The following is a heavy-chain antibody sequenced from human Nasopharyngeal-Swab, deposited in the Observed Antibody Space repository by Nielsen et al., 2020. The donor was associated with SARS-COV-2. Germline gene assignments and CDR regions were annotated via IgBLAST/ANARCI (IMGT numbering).Heavy chain of an antibody. D-gene: IGHD3-3*01. CDR2: ISHNGKNK. Sequence: GESLKISCAASGVTFSSYTIHWVRQAPGKGLEWVAVISHNGKNKYYADSVKGRFTISRDNSKNTLYLQMNSLRAEDTAVYYCARGVGVDDFWSGRFDYWGQGTLVTVSS. V-gene: IGHV3-30*14. CDR3: ARGVGVDDFWSGRFDY. J-gene: IGHJ4*02. CDR1: GVTFSSYT.